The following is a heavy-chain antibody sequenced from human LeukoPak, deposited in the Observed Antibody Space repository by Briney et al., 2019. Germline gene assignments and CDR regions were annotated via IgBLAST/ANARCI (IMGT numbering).Heavy chain of an antibody. CDR2: ISAYNGNT. V-gene: IGHV1-18*01. J-gene: IGHJ5*02. CDR3: ARDPLRFGEPLYTWFDP. CDR1: GYTFTSYG. Sequence: ASVKVSCKASGYTFTSYGISWVRQAPGQGLEWMGWISAYNGNTNYAQRLQGRVTMTTDTSTSTAYMELRSLRSDDTAVYYCARDPLRFGEPLYTWFDPWGQGTLVTVSS. D-gene: IGHD3-10*01.